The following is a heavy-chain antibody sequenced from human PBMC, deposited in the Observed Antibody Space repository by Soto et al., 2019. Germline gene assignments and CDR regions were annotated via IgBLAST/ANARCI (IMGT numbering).Heavy chain of an antibody. CDR1: GFTFSSYT. CDR2: ISSSSTNI. CDR3: ARGSLYSFDY. J-gene: IGHJ4*02. Sequence: PGGSLRLSCAASGFTFSSYTLNWVRRAPGKGLEWVSSISSSSTNIFYADSVKGRFTISRDNAKKSLSLLISSLRAEDTAVYYCARGSLYSFDYWGQGTLVTVSS. V-gene: IGHV3-21*01.